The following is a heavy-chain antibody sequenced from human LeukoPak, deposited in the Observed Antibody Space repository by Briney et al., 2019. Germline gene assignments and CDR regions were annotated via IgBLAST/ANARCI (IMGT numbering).Heavy chain of an antibody. J-gene: IGHJ5*02. CDR2: INHSGST. CDR1: GGSFSGYY. CDR3: ARDLYYDFWSGYGNWFDP. D-gene: IGHD3-3*01. Sequence: SETLSLTCAVYGGSFSGYYWSWLRQPPGKGLEWIGEINHSGSTNYNPSLTSRVTISVDTSKNQFSLKLSSVTAADTAVYYCARDLYYDFWSGYGNWFDPWGQGTLVTVSS. V-gene: IGHV4-34*01.